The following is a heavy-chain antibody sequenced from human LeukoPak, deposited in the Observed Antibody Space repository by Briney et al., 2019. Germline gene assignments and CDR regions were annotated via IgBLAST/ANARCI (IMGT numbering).Heavy chain of an antibody. Sequence: GGSLRLSCAASGSTFSSYAMSWVRQAPGKGLEWVSAISGSGGSTYYADPVKGRFTISRDNSKNTLYLQMNSLRAEDTAVYYCAKDSQWLVLVYYGMDVWGKGTTVTVSS. CDR1: GSTFSSYA. J-gene: IGHJ6*04. CDR2: ISGSGGST. CDR3: AKDSQWLVLVYYGMDV. V-gene: IGHV3-23*01. D-gene: IGHD6-19*01.